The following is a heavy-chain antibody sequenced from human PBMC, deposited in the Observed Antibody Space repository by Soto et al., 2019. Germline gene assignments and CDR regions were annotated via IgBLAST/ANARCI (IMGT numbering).Heavy chain of an antibody. D-gene: IGHD2-2*01. CDR1: GFTFSSYA. Sequence: LRLSCAASGFTFSSYAMHWVRQAPGKGLEWVAVISYDGSNKYYADSVKGRFTISRDNSKNTLYLQMNSLRAEDTAVYYCARDPYCISTSCKLNYYYYGMDVWGQGTTVTVSS. CDR3: ARDPYCISTSCKLNYYYYGMDV. CDR2: ISYDGSNK. V-gene: IGHV3-30-3*01. J-gene: IGHJ6*02.